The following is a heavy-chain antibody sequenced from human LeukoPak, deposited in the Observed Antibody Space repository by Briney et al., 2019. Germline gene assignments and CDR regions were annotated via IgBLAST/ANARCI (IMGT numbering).Heavy chain of an antibody. J-gene: IGHJ4*02. CDR2: IYYSGST. D-gene: IGHD6-13*01. V-gene: IGHV4-61*01. Sequence: KPSETLSLTCTVSGGSVSSETYYWSWIRQPPGKGLEWIGYIYYSGSTDYNPSLKSRVTISVDTSKNQLSLKLSSVTAADTAVYHCARHVYSSSWYFDNWGQGILVTVSS. CDR3: ARHVYSSSWYFDN. CDR1: GGSVSSETYY.